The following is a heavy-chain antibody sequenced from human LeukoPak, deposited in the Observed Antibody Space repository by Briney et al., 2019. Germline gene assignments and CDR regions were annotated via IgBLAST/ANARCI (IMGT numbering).Heavy chain of an antibody. CDR3: AKLSAMALLAA. D-gene: IGHD5-18*01. CDR2: ISGSGGST. CDR1: GYTFSSYA. Sequence: GGSLRLSCAASGYTFSSYAMSWVRQAPGKGLEWVSAISGSGGSTYYADSVKGRFTISRDNSKNTLYLQMNSLRAEDTAVYYCAKLSAMALLAAGGQGTLVTVSS. J-gene: IGHJ4*02. V-gene: IGHV3-23*01.